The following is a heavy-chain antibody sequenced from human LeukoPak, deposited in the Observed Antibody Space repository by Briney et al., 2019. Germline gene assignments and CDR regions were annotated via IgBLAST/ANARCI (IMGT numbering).Heavy chain of an antibody. J-gene: IGHJ4*02. CDR3: ARGGAALDY. D-gene: IGHD2-15*01. V-gene: IGHV4-59*01. Sequence: SETLSLTCSVSGGSISSDHWSWIRQPPGKGLEWIGYIYYSGSTNYNPSLKSRVTISIDTSKNQFSLKLSSVTAADTAVYYCARGGAALDYWGRGTLVTVSS. CDR2: IYYSGST. CDR1: GGSISSDH.